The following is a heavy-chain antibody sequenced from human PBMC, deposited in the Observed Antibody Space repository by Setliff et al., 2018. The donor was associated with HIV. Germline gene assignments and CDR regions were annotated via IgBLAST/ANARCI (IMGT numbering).Heavy chain of an antibody. CDR2: ITPIFGTT. Sequence: SVKVSCKASGGTFSRNPISWVRQAPGQGLEWMGGITPIFGTTNYAQKFQGRVTITADASTKTAYMELSGLRSEDTAVYYCARGADGDFHYYMDVWGKGTTVTVSS. V-gene: IGHV1-69*13. CDR1: GGTFSRNP. D-gene: IGHD3-10*01. J-gene: IGHJ6*03. CDR3: ARGADGDFHYYMDV.